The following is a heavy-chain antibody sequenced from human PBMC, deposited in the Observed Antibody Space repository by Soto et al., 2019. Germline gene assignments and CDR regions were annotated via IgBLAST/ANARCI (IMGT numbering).Heavy chain of an antibody. CDR2: VGGSDDDK. J-gene: IGHJ3*02. V-gene: IGHV3-23*01. CDR3: AKDATSFIGVGDPFDM. D-gene: IGHD2-8*01. CDR1: GFTFSDYA. Sequence: EVQLLESGGGVVQPGGSLRLCCAASGFTFSDYAMSWVRQTPGKGLQWVSGVGGSDDDKHYADSVRGRFIVSRDNSKNTLYLQMNSLRADDTAIYYCAKDATSFIGVGDPFDMWVQGTEVTVSS.